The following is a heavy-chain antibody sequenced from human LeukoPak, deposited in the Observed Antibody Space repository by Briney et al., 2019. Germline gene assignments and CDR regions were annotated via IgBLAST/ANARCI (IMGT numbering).Heavy chain of an antibody. CDR2: IIPIFGTA. D-gene: IGHD5-18*01. CDR3: ARAPRGYSYGYYFDY. CDR1: GYTFTGYY. Sequence: ASVKVSCKASGYTFTGYYMHWVRQAPGQGLEWMGGIIPIFGTANYAQKFQGRVTITADKSTSTAYMELSSLRSEDTAVYYCARAPRGYSYGYYFDYWGQGTLVTVSS. V-gene: IGHV1-69*06. J-gene: IGHJ4*02.